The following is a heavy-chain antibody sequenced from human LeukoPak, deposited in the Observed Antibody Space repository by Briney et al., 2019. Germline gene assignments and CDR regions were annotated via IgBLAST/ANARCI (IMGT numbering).Heavy chain of an antibody. CDR1: GYTFTGYY. V-gene: IGHV1-2*02. Sequence: ASVKVSCKASGYTFTGYYMHWVRQAPGQGLEWMGWINPNSGGTNYAQKFQGRVTMTRDTSISTAHMELSRLRSDDTAVYYCARLSLRVWELQEYYFDYWGQGTLVTVSS. D-gene: IGHD1-26*01. J-gene: IGHJ4*02. CDR3: ARLSLRVWELQEYYFDY. CDR2: INPNSGGT.